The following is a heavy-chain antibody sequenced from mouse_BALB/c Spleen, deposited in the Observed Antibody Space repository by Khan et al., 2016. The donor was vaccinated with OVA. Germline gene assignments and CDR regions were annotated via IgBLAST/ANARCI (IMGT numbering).Heavy chain of an antibody. CDR1: GFTFSSYG. Sequence: EVELVESGGGLVQPGGSLKLSCAASGFTFSSYGMSWVRQPPDKRLELVATINSTGGSTYYPDSVKGRFTISRDNAKNTLYLQMSSLKSEDTAMYYCARMARTINWGQGTTLTVSS. J-gene: IGHJ2*01. CDR3: ARMARTIN. V-gene: IGHV5-6-3*01. CDR2: INSTGGST.